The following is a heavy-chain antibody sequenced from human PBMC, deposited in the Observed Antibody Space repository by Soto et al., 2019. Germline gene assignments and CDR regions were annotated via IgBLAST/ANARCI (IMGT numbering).Heavy chain of an antibody. CDR3: ARDVEVEDYVWGSYRYNWFDP. J-gene: IGHJ5*02. CDR2: IKQDGSEK. V-gene: IGHV3-7*03. CDR1: GFTFSKDW. Sequence: LRLSCAASGFTFSKDWMSWVRQVPGKGLEWVANIKQDGSEKYYVDSVEGRFTISRDNAKKSVDLQMNSLRAEDTAVYYCARDVEVEDYVWGSYRYNWFDPWGQGTLVTVSS. D-gene: IGHD3-16*02.